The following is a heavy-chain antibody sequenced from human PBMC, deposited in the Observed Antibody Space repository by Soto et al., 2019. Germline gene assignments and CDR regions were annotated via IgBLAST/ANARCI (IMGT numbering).Heavy chain of an antibody. V-gene: IGHV5-51*01. J-gene: IGHJ6*02. CDR2: IYPGDSDT. Sequence: GESLKISCKGSGYSFTSYWIGWVRQMPGKGLEWMGIIYPGDSDTRYSPSFQGQVTVSADKSISTAYLQWSSLKASDTAMYYCARSGRSGYDFVSPDVWGQGTMVTVSS. D-gene: IGHD5-12*01. CDR1: GYSFTSYW. CDR3: ARSGRSGYDFVSPDV.